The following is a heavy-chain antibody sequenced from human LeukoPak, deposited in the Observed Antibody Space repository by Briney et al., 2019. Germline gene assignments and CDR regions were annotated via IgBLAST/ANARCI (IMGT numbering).Heavy chain of an antibody. J-gene: IGHJ4*02. V-gene: IGHV3-23*01. CDR2: VSTNGDVT. D-gene: IGHD3-10*01. CDR1: GLTFNSHS. CDR3: AKLSLSGRSQSADY. Sequence: GGSLRLSCVASGLTFNSHSMSWVRQAPGMGLEWVSVVSTNGDVTFYADSVKGRFTVSRDNSKNTLFLQMNSLRAEDTAVYYCAKLSLSGRSQSADYWGQGTLVTVSS.